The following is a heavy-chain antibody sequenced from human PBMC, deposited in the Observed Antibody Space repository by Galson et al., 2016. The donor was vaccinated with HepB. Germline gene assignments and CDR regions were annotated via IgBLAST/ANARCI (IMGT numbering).Heavy chain of an antibody. J-gene: IGHJ4*02. CDR2: ITDSGDST. D-gene: IGHD1-14*01. V-gene: IGHV3-23*01. CDR3: VLTTPYYFDY. CDR1: GFTFNFYA. Sequence: SLRLSCATSGFTFNFYAMTWVRQAPGRGLEWVSGITDSGDSTFYADSVKGRFSISRDNSKSTLFLHMNSLRVADTAVYYCVLTTPYYFDYWGRGTLVAVST.